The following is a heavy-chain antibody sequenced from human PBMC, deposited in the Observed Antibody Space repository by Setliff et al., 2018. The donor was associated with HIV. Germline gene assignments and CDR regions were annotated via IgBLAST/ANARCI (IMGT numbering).Heavy chain of an antibody. Sequence: PGESLKISCTASGYTFTNYWIGWVRQMPGKGLEWIGVIYPGDSVTRYGPSFQGQVSISADRSITTAYLQWDSLKASDTAMYYCTRRRRAPGIENLEAYWGQGTLVTV. CDR3: TRRRRAPGIENLEAY. J-gene: IGHJ4*02. V-gene: IGHV5-51*01. CDR2: IYPGDSVT. D-gene: IGHD1-26*01. CDR1: GYTFTNYW.